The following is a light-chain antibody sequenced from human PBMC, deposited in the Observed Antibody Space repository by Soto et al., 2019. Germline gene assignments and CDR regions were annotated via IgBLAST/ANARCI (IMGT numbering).Light chain of an antibody. CDR3: QQCNDWPHT. CDR1: QSFSRN. V-gene: IGKV3-15*01. CDR2: GAS. Sequence: EIVMTQSPATLSVSPGERATLSCRASQSFSRNLAWYQQKPGQAPRLLIYGASTRATGIPARFSGRGSGTEFTLTISSLQSEDCAVYYCQQCNDWPHTFGQGTKLEIK. J-gene: IGKJ2*01.